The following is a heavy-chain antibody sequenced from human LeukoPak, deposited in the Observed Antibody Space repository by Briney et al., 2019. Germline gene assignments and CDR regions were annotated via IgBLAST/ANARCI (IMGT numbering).Heavy chain of an antibody. D-gene: IGHD5-18*01. CDR2: IDPSDSYS. V-gene: IGHV5-10-1*01. CDR3: ARQSGYSHGTDY. CDR1: GYSSTSYW. J-gene: IGHJ4*02. Sequence: GESLKISSKGSGYSSTSYWISWVRQMPGKGLEWMGRIDPSDSYSNYSPSFEGHVTISVDKSISTAYLQWSSLKASDTAMYYCARQSGYSHGTDYWGQGTLVTVSS.